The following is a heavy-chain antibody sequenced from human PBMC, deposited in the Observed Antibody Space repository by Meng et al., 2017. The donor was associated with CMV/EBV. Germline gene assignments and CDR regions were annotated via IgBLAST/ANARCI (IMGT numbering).Heavy chain of an antibody. CDR3: ARGGTGDAFDI. Sequence: LSCAACGFTVSSNYMRWVRQAPGKWLEWVSAIYSGGSTYYADSVKSRFTISRDNSKNTLYLQMNSLRAEDTAVYYCARGGTGDAFDIWGQGTMVTVSS. D-gene: IGHD7-27*01. V-gene: IGHV3-53*01. CDR1: GFTVSSNY. J-gene: IGHJ3*02. CDR2: IYSGGST.